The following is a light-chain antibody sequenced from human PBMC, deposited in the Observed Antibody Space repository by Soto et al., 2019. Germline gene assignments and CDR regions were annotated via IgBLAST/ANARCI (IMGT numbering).Light chain of an antibody. CDR1: QGISNS. Sequence: DIQMTQSPSSLSASVGDRVTITCRASQGISNSLAWYQQIPGKVPKLLISAASTLQSGVPSRFSGSGSGTDFTLTISSLQPEDVATYYCQQYTNVPAFGGGTKVEIK. J-gene: IGKJ4*01. CDR3: QQYTNVPA. CDR2: AAS. V-gene: IGKV1-27*01.